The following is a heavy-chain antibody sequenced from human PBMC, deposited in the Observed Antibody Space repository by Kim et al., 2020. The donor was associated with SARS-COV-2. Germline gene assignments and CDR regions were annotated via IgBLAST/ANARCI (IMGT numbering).Heavy chain of an antibody. D-gene: IGHD3-10*01. J-gene: IGHJ3*01. CDR3: ATSMLYGVITAFDL. V-gene: IGHV7-4-1*02. Sequence: ASVKVSCKTSGNTFSSYAMNWVRQAPGQGLEWMGWINTNTGNPTYAQGFTGRFVFSLDTSVATTYLQITSLKSEDTAVYYCATSMLYGVITAFDLWGQGTMVTVSS. CDR2: INTNTGNP. CDR1: GNTFSSYA.